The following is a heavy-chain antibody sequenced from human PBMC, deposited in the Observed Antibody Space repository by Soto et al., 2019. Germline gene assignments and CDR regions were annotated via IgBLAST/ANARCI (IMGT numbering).Heavy chain of an antibody. J-gene: IGHJ6*03. CDR3: ARIVIVSGGYKDYYYMDV. CDR2: IKQDGSEG. V-gene: IGHV3-7*01. D-gene: IGHD3-10*01. CDR1: GFTLSSYW. Sequence: GGSLRLSCVASGFTLSSYWMSWVRQAPGKGLEWVGNIKQDGSEGYYVDSVKGRFTMSRDNAKNSLYLQMNNPRAEDTAVYYCARIVIVSGGYKDYYYMDVWGKGTTVTVSS.